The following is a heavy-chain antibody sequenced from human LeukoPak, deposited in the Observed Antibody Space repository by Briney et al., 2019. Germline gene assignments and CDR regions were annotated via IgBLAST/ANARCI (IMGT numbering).Heavy chain of an antibody. J-gene: IGHJ4*02. CDR1: GGSISSYY. D-gene: IGHD3-22*01. CDR2: IYTSGST. Sequence: SETLSLTCTVSGGSISSYYWSWIRQPAGKGLEWIGRIYTSGSTYYNPSLKSRVTISVDTSKNQFSLKLSSVTAADTAVYYCPSKHYYDSSGLIRLDYWGQGTLVTVSS. V-gene: IGHV4-4*07. CDR3: PSKHYYDSSGLIRLDY.